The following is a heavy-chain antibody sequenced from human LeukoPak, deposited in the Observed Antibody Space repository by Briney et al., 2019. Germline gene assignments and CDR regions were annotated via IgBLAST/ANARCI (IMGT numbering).Heavy chain of an antibody. CDR3: LGSASYTH. CDR1: GFSFSNYW. V-gene: IGHV3-7*01. J-gene: IGHJ4*02. D-gene: IGHD3-10*01. CDR2: TNQDGSQK. Sequence: GGSLRLSCAASGFSFSNYWMTWARQAPGKGLEWVANTNQDGSQKNYLDSVRGRFTISRDNAKSSLNLQMNSLRVDDTAVYFCLGSASYTHWGQGTLVTVSS.